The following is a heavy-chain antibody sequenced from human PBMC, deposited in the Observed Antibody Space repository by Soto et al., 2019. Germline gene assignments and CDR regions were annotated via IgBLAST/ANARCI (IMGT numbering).Heavy chain of an antibody. CDR3: ARTDRDFYGLDV. CDR1: GFTFRNYD. CDR2: ISAAGDP. Sequence: EVQLVESGGGLVQPGGSLRLSCEASGFTFRNYDMHWVHQGTGKGLEWVSGISAAGDPDYADSVEGRFTISRENAQNSFFLQMNSLRVGETAVYYCARTDRDFYGLDVWGQGTTVIVSS. V-gene: IGHV3-13*05. J-gene: IGHJ6*02.